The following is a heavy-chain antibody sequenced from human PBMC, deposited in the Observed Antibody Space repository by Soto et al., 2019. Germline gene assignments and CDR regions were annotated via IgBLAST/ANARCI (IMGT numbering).Heavy chain of an antibody. J-gene: IGHJ4*02. V-gene: IGHV1-8*01. CDR3: ARGRIGAAF. D-gene: IGHD2-15*01. CDR2: MSPNSGKT. Sequence: QVQLVQSGAAVKKPGASVRVTCKTSGYTFTDYDVSWVRQASGQGLEWMGWMSPNSGKTGYVEKFQGRVTMTANTSLSTAYMELHSLRSEDTAIYFCARGRIGAAFWGQGTLVTVSS. CDR1: GYTFTDYD.